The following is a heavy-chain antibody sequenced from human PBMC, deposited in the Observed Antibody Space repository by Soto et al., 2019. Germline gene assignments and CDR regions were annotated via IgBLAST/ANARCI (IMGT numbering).Heavy chain of an antibody. CDR3: AKATYISGWFDY. V-gene: IGHV3-23*01. CDR1: GFTFSSYA. Sequence: GGSLRLSCAASGFTFSSYAISWVRQAPGKGLEWVSAISGSGGSTYYADSVKGRFTISRDSSKNTLYLQMNSLRAEDTAVYYCAKATYISGWFDYWGQGTLVTVSS. CDR2: ISGSGGST. D-gene: IGHD6-19*01. J-gene: IGHJ4*02.